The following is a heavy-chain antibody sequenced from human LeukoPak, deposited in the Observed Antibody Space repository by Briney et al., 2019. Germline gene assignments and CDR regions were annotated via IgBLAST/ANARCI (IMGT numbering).Heavy chain of an antibody. CDR3: ARSGSTAHDY. V-gene: IGHV4-59*01. D-gene: IGHD1-26*01. J-gene: IGHJ4*02. CDR1: GGSISSYY. Sequence: SETLSLTCTVSGGSISSYYWSWIRQPPGKGLERIGYIYYSGSTNYNPSLKSRVTISVDTSKNQFSLQLTSVTAADTAVYYCARSGSTAHDYWGQGTLVTVSS. CDR2: IYYSGST.